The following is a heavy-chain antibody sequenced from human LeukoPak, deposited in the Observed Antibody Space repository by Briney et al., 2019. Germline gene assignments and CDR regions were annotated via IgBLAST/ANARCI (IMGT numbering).Heavy chain of an antibody. V-gene: IGHV4-30-4*01. CDR1: GGSISSGDYY. J-gene: IGHJ3*02. D-gene: IGHD5-12*01. CDR3: ASYLGYSGYDKRDAFDI. Sequence: KTSETLSLTCTVSGGSISSGDYYWSWIRQPPGKGLEWIGYSHYSGSAYYNLSLKTRVTISVDTSKNQFSLKMSSVTAADTAVYYCASYLGYSGYDKRDAFDIWGQGTMVTVSS. CDR2: SHYSGSA.